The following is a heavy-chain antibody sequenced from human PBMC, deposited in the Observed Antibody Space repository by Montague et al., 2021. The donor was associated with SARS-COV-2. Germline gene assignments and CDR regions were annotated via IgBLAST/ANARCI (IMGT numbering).Heavy chain of an antibody. CDR1: GFSLSASGVG. CDR3: ARILVAAAGSPFDP. V-gene: IGHV2-5*02. J-gene: IGHJ5*02. CDR2: IFWVDDK. D-gene: IGHD6-13*01. Sequence: VKPTQTLTLTCSFSGFSLSASGVGVGWIRQPPGQALEWLAPIFWVDDKRYSPSLKNRLTVTKDTSKNQVVLTMTNMDPVDTATYYCARILVAAAGSPFDPWGQGTLVTVSS.